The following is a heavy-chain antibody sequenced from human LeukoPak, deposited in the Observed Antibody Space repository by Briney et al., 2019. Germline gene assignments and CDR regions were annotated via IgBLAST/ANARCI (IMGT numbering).Heavy chain of an antibody. J-gene: IGHJ6*03. Sequence: SETLSLTCTVSGGSIGGYYWSWVRQPPGKGLELIGYIFFSGSTNYSPSLQSRVTISVDTSKNQFSLMLTSVTAADTAVYYCSRGWYSSSDYYYMDVWGKGTTVIISS. V-gene: IGHV4-59*01. CDR3: SRGWYSSSDYYYMDV. CDR1: GGSIGGYY. D-gene: IGHD6-19*01. CDR2: IFFSGST.